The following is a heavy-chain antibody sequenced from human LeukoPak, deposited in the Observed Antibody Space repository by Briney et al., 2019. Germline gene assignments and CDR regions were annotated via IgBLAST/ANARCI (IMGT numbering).Heavy chain of an antibody. V-gene: IGHV3-7*01. CDR1: GFTFSSYW. D-gene: IGHD2-2*01. CDR3: AREKKSQLPGYGDAFDI. CDR2: IKQDGSAK. J-gene: IGHJ3*02. Sequence: GGSLRLSCAASGFTFSSYWMSWVRQAPGKGLEWVANIKQDGSAKYYVDSVKGRFTISRDNAKNSLYLQMNSLRAEDTAVYYCAREKKSQLPGYGDAFDIWGQGTMVTVSS.